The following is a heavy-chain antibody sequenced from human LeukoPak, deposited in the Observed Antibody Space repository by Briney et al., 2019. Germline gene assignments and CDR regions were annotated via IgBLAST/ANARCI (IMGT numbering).Heavy chain of an antibody. CDR1: GFTFSAYY. D-gene: IGHD5/OR15-5a*01. CDR3: ARSAGRLSPIDD. J-gene: IGHJ4*02. CDR2: ISSGSDYT. V-gene: IGHV3-11*06. Sequence: GRSLRLSCAASGFTFSAYYMRWIRQAPWKGLEWVSYISSGSDYTNYADAVKGRFTISRDNAKNSLSLQMSSLRAEDTALYFCARSAGRLSPIDDWGQGTLVTVSS.